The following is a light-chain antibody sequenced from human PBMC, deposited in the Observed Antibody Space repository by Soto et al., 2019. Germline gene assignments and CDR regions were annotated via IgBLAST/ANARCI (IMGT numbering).Light chain of an antibody. CDR3: QQYNYYWT. J-gene: IGKJ1*01. CDR1: QDISNY. Sequence: DIQMTQSPSSLSASVGYRVTITCQASQDISNYLNWYQQKPGKAPKLLIYDASNLESGVPSRFSGSGSGTEFSLTISSLQADDFATYYCQQYNYYWTFGQGTKVDIK. V-gene: IGKV1-33*01. CDR2: DAS.